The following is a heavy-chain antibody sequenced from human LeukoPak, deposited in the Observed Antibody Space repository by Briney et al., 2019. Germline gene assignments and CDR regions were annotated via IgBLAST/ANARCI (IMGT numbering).Heavy chain of an antibody. V-gene: IGHV3-30*18. CDR1: GFTFISYG. CDR2: ISYDGSNK. J-gene: IGHJ4*02. D-gene: IGHD1-26*01. CDR3: AKDGGIIVGATLDY. Sequence: GGSLRLSCAASGFTFISYGMHWVRKAPAKGLELVSVISYDGSNKYYADSVKGRYTISRDNSKNTLYLQMNSLRAEDTAVYYCAKDGGIIVGATLDYWGQGTLVTVSS.